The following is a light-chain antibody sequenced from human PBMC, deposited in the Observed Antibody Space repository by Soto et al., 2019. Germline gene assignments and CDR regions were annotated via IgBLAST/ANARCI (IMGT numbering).Light chain of an antibody. Sequence: DIVLTQSPGTLSLSPGERATLSCRASQSVSSSYLAWYQQKPGQAPRLLIYGASSRATGIPDRFSGSGSGTDFTLTISRLEPEDFAVYYCQQYGSLRTF. CDR2: GAS. V-gene: IGKV3-20*01. J-gene: IGKJ1*01. CDR3: QQYGSLRT. CDR1: QSVSSSY.